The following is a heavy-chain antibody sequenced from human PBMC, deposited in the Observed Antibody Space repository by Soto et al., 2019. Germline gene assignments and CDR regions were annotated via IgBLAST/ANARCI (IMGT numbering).Heavy chain of an antibody. V-gene: IGHV3-30-3*01. J-gene: IGHJ4*02. CDR2: ISYDGSNK. CDR1: GFTFSSYA. Sequence: GGSLRLSCAASGFTFSSYAMHWVRQAPGKGLEWVAVISYDGSNKYYADPVKGRFTISRDNSKNTLYLQMNSLRAEDTAVYYCARDRGDYVWGSYRPILDYWGQGTLVTVSS. D-gene: IGHD3-16*02. CDR3: ARDRGDYVWGSYRPILDY.